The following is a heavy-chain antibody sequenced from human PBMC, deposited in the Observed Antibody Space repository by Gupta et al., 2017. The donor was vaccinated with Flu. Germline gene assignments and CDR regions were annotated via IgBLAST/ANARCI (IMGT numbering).Heavy chain of an antibody. V-gene: IGHV4-39*01. CDR2: IYYSGST. Sequence: QLQLQESGPGLVKPSETLSLTCTVSGRSISSSSYYWGWIRQPPGKGLEWIGSIYYSGSTYDNPSLKSRVTISVDTSKNQFSLKLSSVTAADTAVYYCARHAGLSSGCLDYWGQGTLVTVSS. CDR1: GRSISSSSYY. J-gene: IGHJ4*02. D-gene: IGHD6-19*01. CDR3: ARHAGLSSGCLDY.